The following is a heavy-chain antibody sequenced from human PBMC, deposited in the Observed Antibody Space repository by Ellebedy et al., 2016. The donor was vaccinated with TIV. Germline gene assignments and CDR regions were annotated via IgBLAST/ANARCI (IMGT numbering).Heavy chain of an antibody. J-gene: IGHJ6*02. CDR2: IYPGDSDT. CDR1: GYSFTSYW. CDR3: ARHPLAAAAGVSYYYGMDV. V-gene: IGHV5-51*01. Sequence: KVSCKGSGYSFTSYWIGWVRQMPGKGLEWMGIIYPGDSDTRYSPSFQGQVTISADKSISTAYLQWSSLKASDTAMYYCARHPLAAAAGVSYYYGMDVWGQGTTVTVSS. D-gene: IGHD6-13*01.